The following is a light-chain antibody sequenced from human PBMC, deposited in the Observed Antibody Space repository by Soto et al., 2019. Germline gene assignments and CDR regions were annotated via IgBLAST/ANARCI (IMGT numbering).Light chain of an antibody. CDR3: GSWDRSLSAYV. CDR1: SSNIGGNS. Sequence: QSVLTQPPSVSAAPGQKVTISCSGSSSNIGGNSVSWYQQLPGTAPKLLIYDDNKRPSGIPDRFSGSKSGTSATLGITGFQTGDEAGYYCGSWDRSLSAYVFGTGTKV. CDR2: DDN. V-gene: IGLV1-51*01. J-gene: IGLJ1*01.